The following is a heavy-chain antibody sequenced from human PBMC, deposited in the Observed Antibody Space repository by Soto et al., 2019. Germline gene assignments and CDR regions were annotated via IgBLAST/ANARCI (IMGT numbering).Heavy chain of an antibody. Sequence: GGSLRLACAASGFTFSTHAISWVRQAPGKGLEWVSSISSGGTTTFYAASVEGRFTISRDKSKNTLYLQMNSLRADDTAVYFCAKEGGSIGGWFGRKFDSWGQGTQVTVSS. CDR1: GFTFSTHA. V-gene: IGHV3-23*01. D-gene: IGHD3-16*01. CDR3: AKEGGSIGGWFGRKFDS. CDR2: ISSGGTTT. J-gene: IGHJ5*01.